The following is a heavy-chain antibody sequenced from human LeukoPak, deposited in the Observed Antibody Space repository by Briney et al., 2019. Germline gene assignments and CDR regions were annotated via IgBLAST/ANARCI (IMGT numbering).Heavy chain of an antibody. CDR3: ARSDTHEGDY. J-gene: IGHJ4*02. Sequence: SETLSLTCTVSGGSISSSSYYWSWIRQPPGKGLEWIGYIYYSGSTNYNPSLKSRVTISVDTSKNQFSLKLSSVTAADTAVYYCARSDTHEGDYWGQGTLVTVSS. V-gene: IGHV4-61*05. CDR1: GGSISSSSYY. D-gene: IGHD5-18*01. CDR2: IYYSGST.